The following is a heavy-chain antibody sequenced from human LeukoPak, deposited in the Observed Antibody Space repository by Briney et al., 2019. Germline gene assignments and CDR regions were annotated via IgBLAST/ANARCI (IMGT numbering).Heavy chain of an antibody. D-gene: IGHD3-10*01. V-gene: IGHV3-33*08. CDR1: GFTFSRYG. CDR3: ARALGYYYDL. Sequence: PGGSLRLSCAASGFTFSRYGMHWVRQAPGKGLEWLAVIWSDEVTKYYADSVRGRFTISRDNSKNTLYAQMINLRDDDTAVYYCARALGYYYDLWGQGTLVIVSS. J-gene: IGHJ4*02. CDR2: IWSDEVTK.